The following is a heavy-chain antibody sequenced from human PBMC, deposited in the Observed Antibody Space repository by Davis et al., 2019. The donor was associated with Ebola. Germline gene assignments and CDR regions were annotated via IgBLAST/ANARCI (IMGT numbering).Heavy chain of an antibody. J-gene: IGHJ5*02. D-gene: IGHD1-26*01. CDR2: ISSSSSYI. V-gene: IGHV3-21*01. CDR1: GFTFSSFS. Sequence: PGRSLRLSCAASGFTFSSFSMNWVRQAPGKGLEWVSSISSSSSYIYYADSVKGRFTISRDNAKNSLYLQMNSLRAEDTAVYYCARALFAEWEPNWFNPWGQGTLVTVSS. CDR3: ARALFAEWEPNWFNP.